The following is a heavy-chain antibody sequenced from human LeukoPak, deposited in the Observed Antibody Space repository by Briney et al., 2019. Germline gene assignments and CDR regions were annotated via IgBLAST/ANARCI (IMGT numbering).Heavy chain of an antibody. D-gene: IGHD3-3*01. V-gene: IGHV1-69*01. J-gene: IGHJ4*02. CDR1: GGTFSSYA. Sequence: SVMVSCKASGGTFSSYAISWVRQAPGQGLEWMGGIIPIFGTANHAQKFQGRVTITADESTSTAYMELSSLRSEDTAVYYCARELRNDFWSGYFVYWGQGTLVTVSS. CDR3: ARELRNDFWSGYFVY. CDR2: IIPIFGTA.